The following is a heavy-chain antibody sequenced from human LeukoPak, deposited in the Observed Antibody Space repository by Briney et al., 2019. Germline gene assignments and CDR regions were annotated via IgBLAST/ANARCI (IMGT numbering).Heavy chain of an antibody. CDR2: INPNSGGT. V-gene: IGHV1-2*02. CDR1: GYTFTGYY. D-gene: IGHD6-6*01. CDR3: ARDGTPIKGAARRSYYYYYYMDV. Sequence: GASVKVSCKASGYTFTGYYMHWVRQAPGQGLEWMGWINPNSGGTNYAQKFQGRVTMTRDTSISTAYMELSRLRSDDTAVYYCARDGTPIKGAARRSYYYYYYMDVWGKGTTVTVSS. J-gene: IGHJ6*03.